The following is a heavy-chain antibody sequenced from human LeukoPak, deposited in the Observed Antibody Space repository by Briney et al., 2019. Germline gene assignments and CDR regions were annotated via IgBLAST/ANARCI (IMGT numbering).Heavy chain of an antibody. CDR3: AKSIPLDY. CDR2: ISYDGSNK. V-gene: IGHV3-30*18. J-gene: IGHJ4*02. CDR1: GFTFSSYG. Sequence: GRSLRLSCAASGFTFSSYGMHWVRQAPGKGLEWVAVISYDGSNKYYADSVKGRFTISRDNSKNTLYLQMNSLRAEDTAVYYCAKSIPLDYWGQGTLVTVSS.